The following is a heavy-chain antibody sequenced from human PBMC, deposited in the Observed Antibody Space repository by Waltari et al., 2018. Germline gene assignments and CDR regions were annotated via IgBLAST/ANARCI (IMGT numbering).Heavy chain of an antibody. CDR3: ARTPYTSGWPGNFDY. Sequence: EVRLVESGGGLVQPGEFLRLSCAASGFSVSTNYMSWVRQAPGKGLGGVSLIYTSGDVYYADSVKCRFTISRDIFKNTLYLQMNSLRNEDTAVYYCARTPYTSGWPGNFDYWGQGTLVTVSS. CDR1: GFSVSTNY. D-gene: IGHD6-25*01. V-gene: IGHV3-53*04. CDR2: IYTSGDV. J-gene: IGHJ4*02.